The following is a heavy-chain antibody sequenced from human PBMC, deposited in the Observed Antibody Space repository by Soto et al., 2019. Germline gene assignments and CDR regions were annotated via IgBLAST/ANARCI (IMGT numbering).Heavy chain of an antibody. Sequence: QVQLVQSGAEVKKPGSSVKVSCKASGGTFSSYAISWVRQAPGQGLEWMGGIIPIFGTANYAQKFQGRVTITADXSXSXXYMELRSLRSEDTAVYYCARVVTVVKSFHYWYFDLWGRGTLVTVSS. D-gene: IGHD2-15*01. CDR2: IIPIFGTA. CDR1: GGTFSSYA. CDR3: ARVVTVVKSFHYWYFDL. V-gene: IGHV1-69*12. J-gene: IGHJ2*01.